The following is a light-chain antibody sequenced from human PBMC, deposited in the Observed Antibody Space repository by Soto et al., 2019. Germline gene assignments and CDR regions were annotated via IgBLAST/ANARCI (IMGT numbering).Light chain of an antibody. CDR3: SSYTTSNTVVG. Sequence: QSALTQPASVSGSPGQSITFSCTGTSSDIGAYNYVSWYQHHPGKAPKFLIYDVTDRPSGVSDRFSGSKSGTTASLTISGLQAEDEAEYFCSSYTTSNTVVGFGGGTKLTVL. V-gene: IGLV2-14*03. J-gene: IGLJ3*02. CDR2: DVT. CDR1: SSDIGAYNY.